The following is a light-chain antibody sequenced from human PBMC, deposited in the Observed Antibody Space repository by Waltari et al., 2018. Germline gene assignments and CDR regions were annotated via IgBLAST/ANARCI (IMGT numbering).Light chain of an antibody. CDR2: DVS. CDR3: SSYTSSSTWV. Sequence: QSALTQPASVSGSPGQSITISCTGTSRDVGGYTYVSWYQQHPGKAPKLMIYDVSKRPSGVSNRFSGSKSGNTASLTISGLQAEDEADYYCSSYTSSSTWVFGTGTKVTVL. J-gene: IGLJ1*01. CDR1: SRDVGGYTY. V-gene: IGLV2-14*01.